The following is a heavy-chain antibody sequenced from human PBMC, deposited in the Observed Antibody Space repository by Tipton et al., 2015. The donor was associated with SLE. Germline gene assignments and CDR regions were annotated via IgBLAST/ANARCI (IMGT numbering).Heavy chain of an antibody. D-gene: IGHD6-19*01. Sequence: GSLRLSCTVSGGSISSYYWSCIRQPAGKGLEWIGRIYTSGSTNYNPSLKSRVTKSVDTSKNQFSLKLSSVTAADTAVYYCARGHSSGWYDSRDAFEIWGQGTMVTVSS. CDR1: GGSISSYY. J-gene: IGHJ3*02. CDR2: IYTSGST. V-gene: IGHV4-4*07. CDR3: ARGHSSGWYDSRDAFEI.